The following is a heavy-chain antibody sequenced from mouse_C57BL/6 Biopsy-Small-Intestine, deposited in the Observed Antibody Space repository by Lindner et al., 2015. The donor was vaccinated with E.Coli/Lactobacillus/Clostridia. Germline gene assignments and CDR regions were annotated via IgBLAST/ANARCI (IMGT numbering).Heavy chain of an antibody. CDR3: VRCYDGYYFFDY. Sequence: VQLQESGAELVRPGSSVKMSCKTSGYTFTRYGLNWVKQRPGQGLEWIGYIYSGNGYTEYNEKFKGKATLTSDTSSSTAYMQLSSLTSEDSAIYFCVRCYDGYYFFDYWGQGTTLTVSS. V-gene: IGHV1-58*01. CDR1: GYTFTRYG. CDR2: IYSGNGYT. D-gene: IGHD2-3*01. J-gene: IGHJ2*01.